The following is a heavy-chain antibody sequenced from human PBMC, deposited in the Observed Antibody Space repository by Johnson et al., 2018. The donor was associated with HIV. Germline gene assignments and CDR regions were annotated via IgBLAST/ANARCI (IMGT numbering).Heavy chain of an antibody. CDR2: IYSGGST. D-gene: IGHD3-16*02. CDR3: ARDYRGRTVDAFDG. CDR1: GFTVSNKY. Sequence: MLLVESGGGLVQPGGSLRLSCAASGFTVSNKYMTWVRQSPWKGLEWVSVIYSGGSTYYADSVKGRFTISRDNSKNTVYLQMHSLRAEDTAVYYCARDYRGRTVDAFDGWGQGTLVIVSS. J-gene: IGHJ3*01. V-gene: IGHV3-66*01.